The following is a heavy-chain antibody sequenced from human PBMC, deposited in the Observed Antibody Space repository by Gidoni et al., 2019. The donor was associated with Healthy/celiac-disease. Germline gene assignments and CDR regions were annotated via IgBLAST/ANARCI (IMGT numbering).Heavy chain of an antibody. V-gene: IGHV4-31*03. Sequence: QVQLQESGPGLVKPSQTLSLTCTVSGGSISSGGYYWSWIRQHPGTGLEWIGYIYYSGSTYYNASLKSRVTISVDTSKNQFSLKLSSVTAADTAVYYCAREVVDYLNWFDPWGQGTLVTVSS. CDR1: GGSISSGGYY. J-gene: IGHJ5*02. CDR3: AREVVDYLNWFDP. D-gene: IGHD3-22*01. CDR2: IYYSGST.